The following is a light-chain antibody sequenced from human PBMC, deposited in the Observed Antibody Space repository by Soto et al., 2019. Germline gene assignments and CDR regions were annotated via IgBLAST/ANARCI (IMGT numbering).Light chain of an antibody. Sequence: DIQLTQSPSFLSASVGDRVTITCLASQGISSYLAWYQQKPGKAPKLLIYAASTLQSGVPSRFSGSGSGTEFTLTISSLQPEDFATYYCQQLNSYPRITFGQGTRLEIK. CDR3: QQLNSYPRIT. V-gene: IGKV1-9*01. J-gene: IGKJ5*01. CDR2: AAS. CDR1: QGISSY.